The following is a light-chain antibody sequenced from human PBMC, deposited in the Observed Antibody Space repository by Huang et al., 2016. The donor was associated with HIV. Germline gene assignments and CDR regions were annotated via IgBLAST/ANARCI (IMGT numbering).Light chain of an antibody. J-gene: IGKJ2*03. CDR1: PGSSSY. CDR3: QQYYTYPHS. V-gene: IGKV1-8*01. Sequence: AIRLTQSPSSLSASTGDRVTITCRASPGSSSYLAWYQQKPGKAPKLLISSASTLQSGVPSRFSGSGFGTDFTLTISSLQSEDLGTYHCQQYYTYPHSVGQGTKLEIK. CDR2: SAS.